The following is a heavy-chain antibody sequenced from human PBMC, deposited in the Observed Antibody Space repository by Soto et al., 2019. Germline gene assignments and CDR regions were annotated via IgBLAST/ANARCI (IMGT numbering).Heavy chain of an antibody. D-gene: IGHD5-12*01. CDR1: EFTFGTYW. CDR3: ARVRGGYYFDY. J-gene: IGHJ4*02. V-gene: IGHV3-7*01. Sequence: GGSLRLSCAASEFTFGTYWMSWVRQAPGEGLEWVANIKQAGTEKYYVDSVKGRFTISRDNAKKSLYLQMNSLRAEDTAVYYCARVRGGYYFDYWGQGTLVIVSS. CDR2: IKQAGTEK.